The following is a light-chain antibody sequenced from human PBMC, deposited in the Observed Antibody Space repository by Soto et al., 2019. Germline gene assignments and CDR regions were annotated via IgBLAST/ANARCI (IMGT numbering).Light chain of an antibody. J-gene: IGKJ2*01. CDR2: GAS. V-gene: IGKV3-20*01. Sequence: EIVLTQTPGTLSLSPGERATLSCRASQSVSSSYLAWYQQKPGQAPRLLIYGASRRATGIPDRFSGSGSGTDCTLTISRLEPEDFAVYFCQQSGTSPPYTFGQGTKLEIK. CDR1: QSVSSSY. CDR3: QQSGTSPPYT.